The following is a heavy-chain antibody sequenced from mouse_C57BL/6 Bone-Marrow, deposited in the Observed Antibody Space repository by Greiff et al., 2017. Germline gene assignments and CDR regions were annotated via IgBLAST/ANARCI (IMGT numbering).Heavy chain of an antibody. CDR2: LDPSDSYT. J-gene: IGHJ2*01. V-gene: IGHV1-50*01. CDR3: AREGNYGSSS. Sequence: QVQLQQPGAELVKPGASVKLSCKASGYTFPSYWMQWVKQRPGQGLEWIGELDPSDSYTNYNPKFKGKATLTVDTSSSPAYMQLSSRTSEDAAVYYCAREGNYGSSSWGQGTTLTVSS. D-gene: IGHD1-1*01. CDR1: GYTFPSYW.